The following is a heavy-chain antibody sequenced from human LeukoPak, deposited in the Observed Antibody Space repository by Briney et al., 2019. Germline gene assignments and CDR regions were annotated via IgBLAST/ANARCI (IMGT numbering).Heavy chain of an antibody. Sequence: GGSLRLSCAASGFTFSSYSMNWVRQAPGQGLEWVSSISADSSYIYYADSVKGRFTISRDNAKNSLYLQMNSLRAEDTAVYYCARDSDLDFWGQGTLVAVSS. D-gene: IGHD1-26*01. CDR2: ISADSSYI. CDR1: GFTFSSYS. J-gene: IGHJ4*02. CDR3: ARDSDLDF. V-gene: IGHV3-21*01.